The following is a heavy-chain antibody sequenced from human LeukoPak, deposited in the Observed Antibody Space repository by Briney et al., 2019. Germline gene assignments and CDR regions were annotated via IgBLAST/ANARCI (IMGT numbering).Heavy chain of an antibody. CDR2: INPNSGGT. D-gene: IGHD5-18*01. CDR3: ARGTLTRYSYGRIDY. J-gene: IGHJ4*02. Sequence: ASVKVSCKASGYTFTGYYMHWVRQAPGQGLEWMGWINPNSGGTNYAQKFQGRVTMTRDTSISTAYMELGRLRSDDTAVYYCARGTLTRYSYGRIDYWGQGTLVTVSS. CDR1: GYTFTGYY. V-gene: IGHV1-2*02.